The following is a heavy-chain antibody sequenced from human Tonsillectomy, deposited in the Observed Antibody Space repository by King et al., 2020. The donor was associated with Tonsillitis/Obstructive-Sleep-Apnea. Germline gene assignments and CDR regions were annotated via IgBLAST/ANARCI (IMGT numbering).Heavy chain of an antibody. CDR1: GFTFSDYY. V-gene: IGHV3-11*06. Sequence: VQLVESGGGLVKPGGSLRLSCAASGFTFSDYYMSWIRQAPGKGLEWVSYISSSSSYTNYADSVKGRFTISRDNAKNSLYLQMNSLRAEDTAVYYCARSMYQLLTPPWFDPWGQGTLVTVSS. CDR3: ARSMYQLLTPPWFDP. D-gene: IGHD2-2*01. CDR2: ISSSSSYT. J-gene: IGHJ5*02.